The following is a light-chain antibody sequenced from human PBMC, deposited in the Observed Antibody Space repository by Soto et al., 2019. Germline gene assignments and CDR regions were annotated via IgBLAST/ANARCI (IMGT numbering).Light chain of an antibody. V-gene: IGKV1-27*01. Sequence: DIQMTQSPSSLSASVGDRVTITCRASQGIDNHLAWYQQKPGKAPKLLIYAASTLQSGVPSRFTGSGSGTDFTLTISSLQPEDAAIYYCQKCKVAPFTFGGATKVEIK. CDR1: QGIDNH. CDR2: AAS. J-gene: IGKJ4*01. CDR3: QKCKVAPFT.